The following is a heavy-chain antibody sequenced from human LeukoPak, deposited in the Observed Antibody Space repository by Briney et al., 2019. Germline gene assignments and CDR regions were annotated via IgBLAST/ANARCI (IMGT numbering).Heavy chain of an antibody. CDR2: INHSGST. CDR1: GGSFSGYY. V-gene: IGHV4-34*01. J-gene: IGHJ4*02. CDR3: ARDLNGDFSLDS. Sequence: SETLSLTCAVDGGSFSGYYWSWIRQPPGKGLEWIGEINHSGSTNYNPSLKSRVTISVDTSKNQFSLQLNSVTPEDTAVYYCARDLNGDFSLDSWGQGTLVTVSS. D-gene: IGHD4-17*01.